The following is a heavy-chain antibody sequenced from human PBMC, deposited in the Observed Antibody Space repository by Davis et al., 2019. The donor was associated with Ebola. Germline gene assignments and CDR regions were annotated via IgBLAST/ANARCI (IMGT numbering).Heavy chain of an antibody. V-gene: IGHV5-51*01. D-gene: IGHD3-16*02. CDR2: VYPDDSSA. Sequence: GESLKISCKGSGDTFNYYWIAWVRQMPGKGLEYMGIVYPDDSSARYSPSFQGQVTISADKSIDTAYLQWNTLKASDTATYFCARHVRHTSTLSPTRPYYGLDVWGNGTPVTVSS. CDR1: GDTFNYYW. CDR3: ARHVRHTSTLSPTRPYYGLDV. J-gene: IGHJ6*04.